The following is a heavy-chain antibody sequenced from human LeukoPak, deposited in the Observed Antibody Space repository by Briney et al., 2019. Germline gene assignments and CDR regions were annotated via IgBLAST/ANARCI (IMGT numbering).Heavy chain of an antibody. CDR1: SFVFNNAF. CDR3: TTGLHYYFDY. CDR2: IKTKTDGGTT. D-gene: IGHD4-11*01. J-gene: IGHJ4*02. V-gene: IGHV3-15*07. Sequence: PGGSLRLSCVAPSFVFNNAFMNWVRQGPGKGLEWVGRIKTKTDGGTTDFAAPVKGRFTISRDDSKNTFFLRMNSLKIEDTAVYYCTTGLHYYFDYWSQGTPVTVSS.